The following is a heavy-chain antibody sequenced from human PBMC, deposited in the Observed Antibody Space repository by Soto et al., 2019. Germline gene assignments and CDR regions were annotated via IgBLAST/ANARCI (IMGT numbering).Heavy chain of an antibody. CDR1: GFTFKNYG. J-gene: IGHJ4*02. CDR2: VYYDGSNQ. Sequence: QVQPVESGGGVVQPGMSLRLSCAASGFTFKNYGMHWVRQAPGKALEWVAIVYYDGSNQYYADSVKGRFTISRDNSKNSLYLQMTSLRVDDTAMYYCARDLSDYWGQGTLVTVSS. CDR3: ARDLSDY. V-gene: IGHV3-33*01.